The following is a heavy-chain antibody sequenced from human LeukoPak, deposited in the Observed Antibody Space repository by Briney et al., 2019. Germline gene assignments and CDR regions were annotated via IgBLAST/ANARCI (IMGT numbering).Heavy chain of an antibody. J-gene: IGHJ4*02. CDR1: GGTFSSYA. CDR3: ESSSLRGYSYGPKVY. Sequence: SVKVSCKASGGTFSSYAISWVRQAPGQGLEWMGGIIPIFGTANYAQKFQGRVTITTDESTSTAYMELSSLRSEDTAVYYCESSSLRGYSYGPKVYWGQGTLVTVSS. V-gene: IGHV1-69*05. CDR2: IIPIFGTA. D-gene: IGHD5-18*01.